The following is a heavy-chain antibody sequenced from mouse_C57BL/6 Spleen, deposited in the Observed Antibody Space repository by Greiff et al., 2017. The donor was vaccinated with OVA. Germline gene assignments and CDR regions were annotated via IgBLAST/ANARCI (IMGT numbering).Heavy chain of an antibody. J-gene: IGHJ4*01. Sequence: VQLQQSGPELVKPGASVKISCTASGYSFTDYYMNWVQQSPEKSLEWIGVINPSTGGTTYNQKFKAKATLTVDKSSSTAYMQLKSLTSEDSAVYYSARDSDYGGYTYYYAMDYWGQGTSVTVSS. D-gene: IGHD1-1*02. CDR2: INPSTGGT. V-gene: IGHV1-42*01. CDR1: GYSFTDYY. CDR3: ARDSDYGGYTYYYAMDY.